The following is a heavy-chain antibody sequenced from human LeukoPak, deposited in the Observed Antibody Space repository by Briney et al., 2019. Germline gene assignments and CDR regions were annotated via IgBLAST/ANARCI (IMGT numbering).Heavy chain of an antibody. J-gene: IGHJ4*02. V-gene: IGHV3-30*18. CDR2: ISYDGSNK. D-gene: IGHD5-24*01. Sequence: PGGSLRLSCAASGFIFSSYGMHWVRQAPGKGLGWVAVISYDGSNKYYADSVKGRFTISRDNSKNTLYLQMNSLRAEDTAVYYCAKKRGGYNYDYYFDYWGQGTLVTVSS. CDR3: AKKRGGYNYDYYFDY. CDR1: GFIFSSYG.